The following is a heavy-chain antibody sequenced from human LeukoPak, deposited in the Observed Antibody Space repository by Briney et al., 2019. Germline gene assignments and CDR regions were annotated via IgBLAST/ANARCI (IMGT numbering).Heavy chain of an antibody. J-gene: IGHJ4*02. Sequence: GGSLRLSCAASGFTFSSYGMHWVRQAPGKGLEWVAVISYDGSNKYYADSVKGRFTISRDNSKNTLYLQMNSLRAEDTAVYYCARGRDGSGNYSRALDYWGQGTLVSVSS. CDR1: GFTFSSYG. CDR2: ISYDGSNK. D-gene: IGHD3-10*01. CDR3: ARGRDGSGNYSRALDY. V-gene: IGHV3-30*03.